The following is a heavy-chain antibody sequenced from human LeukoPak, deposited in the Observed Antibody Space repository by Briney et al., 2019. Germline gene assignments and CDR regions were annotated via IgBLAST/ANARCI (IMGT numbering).Heavy chain of an antibody. CDR1: GGSISSGSYY. CDR2: IYYSGST. D-gene: IGHD4-17*01. Sequence: SETLSLTCTVSGGSISSGSYYWSWIRQPPGKGLEWIGYIYYSGSTNYNPSLKSRVTISVDTSKNQFSLKLSSVTAADTAVYYCARMDYGDYVRPNAFDIWGQGTMVTVSS. J-gene: IGHJ3*02. V-gene: IGHV4-61*01. CDR3: ARMDYGDYVRPNAFDI.